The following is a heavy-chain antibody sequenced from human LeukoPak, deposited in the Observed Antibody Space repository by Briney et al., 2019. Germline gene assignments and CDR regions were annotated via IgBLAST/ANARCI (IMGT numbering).Heavy chain of an antibody. D-gene: IGHD6-13*01. CDR1: GFTFSSYG. V-gene: IGHV3-33*06. CDR2: IWYDGSNK. Sequence: GGSLRLSCAASGFTFSSYGMHWVRQAPGKGLEWVAVIWYDGSNKYYADSVKGRFTISRDNSKNTLYLQMNSLRAEDTAVYYCAKGIAADYYYYGMDVWGQGTTVTVSS. J-gene: IGHJ6*02. CDR3: AKGIAADYYYYGMDV.